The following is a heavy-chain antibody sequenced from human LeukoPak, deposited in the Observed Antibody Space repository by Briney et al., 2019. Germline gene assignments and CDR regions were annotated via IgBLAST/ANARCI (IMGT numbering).Heavy chain of an antibody. J-gene: IGHJ4*02. D-gene: IGHD5-18*01. V-gene: IGHV4-34*01. CDR3: ARAPSGYSYGAPWY. Sequence: PSETLSLTCAVYGGSFSGYYWSWIRQPPGKGLEWIGEINHSGSTNYNPSLKSRVTISVDTSKNQFSLKLSSVTAADTAVYYCARAPSGYSYGAPWYWGQGTLVTVSS. CDR2: INHSGST. CDR1: GGSFSGYY.